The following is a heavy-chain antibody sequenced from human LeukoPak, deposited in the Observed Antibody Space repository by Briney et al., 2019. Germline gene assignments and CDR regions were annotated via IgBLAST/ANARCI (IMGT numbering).Heavy chain of an antibody. Sequence: GGSLRLSCVASGFTFSNNGMHWVRQAPGKGLEWVALIWYDGSKKHYGDSVKGRFTISRDDSKNTLYLQMNGLRAEDTAVYYCARDVGNFGSGTAYFDSWGQGTLVTVSS. J-gene: IGHJ4*02. CDR2: IWYDGSKK. CDR1: GFTFSNNG. CDR3: ARDVGNFGSGTAYFDS. V-gene: IGHV3-33*01. D-gene: IGHD3-10*01.